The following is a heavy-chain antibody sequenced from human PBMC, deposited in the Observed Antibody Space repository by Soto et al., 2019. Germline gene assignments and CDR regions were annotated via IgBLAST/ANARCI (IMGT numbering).Heavy chain of an antibody. Sequence: SETLSLTCTVSGGSISSYYWSWIRQPPGKGLEWIGYIYYSGSTNYNPSLKSRVTISVDTSKNQFSLKLSSVTAADTAVYYCARLTTRFTFGGVIVTNAFDSWGQGTRVTVAS. CDR3: ARLTTRFTFGGVIVTNAFDS. J-gene: IGHJ3*02. CDR1: GGSISSYY. D-gene: IGHD3-16*02. V-gene: IGHV4-59*08. CDR2: IYYSGST.